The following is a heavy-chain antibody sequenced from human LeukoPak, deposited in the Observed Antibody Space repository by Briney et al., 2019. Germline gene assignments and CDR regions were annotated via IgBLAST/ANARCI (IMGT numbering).Heavy chain of an antibody. CDR2: IYYRGNT. Sequence: PSQTLSLTCTVSGGSISRGDYHWSWIRQPPGKGLEWIGSIYYRGNTYYNPSLKSRVTISGDTSKNQFSLKLSSVTAADTAVYFCARDHHSGSAPYYFDFWGQGTLVTVSS. D-gene: IGHD5-12*01. J-gene: IGHJ4*02. V-gene: IGHV4-30-4*08. CDR3: ARDHHSGSAPYYFDF. CDR1: GGSISRGDYH.